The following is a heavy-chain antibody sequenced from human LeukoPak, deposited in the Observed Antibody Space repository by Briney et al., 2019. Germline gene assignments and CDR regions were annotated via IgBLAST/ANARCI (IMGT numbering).Heavy chain of an antibody. CDR1: GGSISSSSYY. CDR3: ARQGILWFGESSDY. J-gene: IGHJ4*02. Sequence: SETPSLTFTVSGGSISSSSYYWGWIRQPPGKGLEWIGSIYYSGSTYYNPSLKSRVTISVDTSKNQFSLKLSSVTAADTAVYYCARQGILWFGESSDYWGQGTLVTVSS. CDR2: IYYSGST. V-gene: IGHV4-39*01. D-gene: IGHD3-10*01.